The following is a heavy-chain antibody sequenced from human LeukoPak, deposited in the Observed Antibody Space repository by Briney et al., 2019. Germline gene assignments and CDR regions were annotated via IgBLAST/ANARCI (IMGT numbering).Heavy chain of an antibody. J-gene: IGHJ4*02. V-gene: IGHV3-23*01. D-gene: IGHD4-11*01. Sequence: GGSLRLSCAASGFTFSSNDMSWVRQAPGKGLEWVSGISGTDGSRSYADSVKGRFTISRDNSKNTLFLQMSSLRAEDTAVYNCAKKYSNSWPAFDYWGQGTLVTVSS. CDR3: AKKYSNSWPAFDY. CDR1: GFTFSSND. CDR2: ISGTDGSR.